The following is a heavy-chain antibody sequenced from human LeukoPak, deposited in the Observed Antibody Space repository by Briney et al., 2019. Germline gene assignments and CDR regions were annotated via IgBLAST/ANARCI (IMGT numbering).Heavy chain of an antibody. Sequence: PGGSLRLSCAASGFTFSSYAMHWVRQAPGKGLEWVAVISYDGSNKYYADSVKGRFTISRDNSKNTLYLQMNSLRAEDTAVYYCARAYQAAGYFDYWGQGTLVTVSS. CDR1: GFTFSSYA. V-gene: IGHV3-30-3*01. J-gene: IGHJ4*02. CDR3: ARAYQAAGYFDY. D-gene: IGHD6-13*01. CDR2: ISYDGSNK.